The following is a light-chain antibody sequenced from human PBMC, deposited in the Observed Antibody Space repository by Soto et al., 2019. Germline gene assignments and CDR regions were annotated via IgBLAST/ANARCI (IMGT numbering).Light chain of an antibody. Sequence: QSALTQPASVSGSPGQSITISCTGTRSDVGAYNYVSWYQQFPGKAPKLMIYEVSNRPSGVSNRFSGSKSGNTASLTISGLQAEDEGDYYCTSFTISATYVFGTGTKVTVL. J-gene: IGLJ1*01. V-gene: IGLV2-14*01. CDR2: EVS. CDR3: TSFTISATYV. CDR1: RSDVGAYNY.